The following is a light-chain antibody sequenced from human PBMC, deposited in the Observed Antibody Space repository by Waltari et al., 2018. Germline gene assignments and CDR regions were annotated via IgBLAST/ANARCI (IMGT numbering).Light chain of an antibody. CDR2: FNS. V-gene: IGLV1-44*01. J-gene: IGLJ2*01. CDR3: ATWDDSLNGQVV. Sequence: QSVLTQPPSASGTPGQGVTISCSGSSSNIGRNTVSWYQQLPGTAPKLVVYFNSQRTSGVPGRVSGAKSETSASQASGRLQAEDEADYYCATWDDSLNGQVVFGGGTKLTVL. CDR1: SSNIGRNT.